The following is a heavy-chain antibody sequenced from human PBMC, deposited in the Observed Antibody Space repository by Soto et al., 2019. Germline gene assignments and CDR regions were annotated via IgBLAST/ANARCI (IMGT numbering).Heavy chain of an antibody. V-gene: IGHV3-23*01. D-gene: IGHD5-18*01. J-gene: IGHJ4*02. Sequence: GGSLRLSCAASGFTFSSYAMSWVRQAPGKGLEWVSAISGSGGSTYYADSVKGRLTISSDNSKNTLYLQMNSLRAEDTAVYSCSNYRGRYSYAYLRYAPYYFDYWGQGTLVTVSS. CDR1: GFTFSSYA. CDR2: ISGSGGST. CDR3: SNYRGRYSYAYLRYAPYYFDY.